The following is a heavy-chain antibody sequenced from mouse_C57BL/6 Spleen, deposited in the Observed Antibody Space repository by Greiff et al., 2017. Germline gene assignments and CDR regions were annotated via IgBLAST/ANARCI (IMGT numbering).Heavy chain of an antibody. J-gene: IGHJ1*03. V-gene: IGHV1-52*01. D-gene: IGHD1-1*01. CDR2: IDPSDSET. Sequence: QVQLQQPGAELVRPGSSVKLSCKASGYTFTSYWMHWVKQRPIQGLEWIGNIDPSDSETHYNQKFKDKATLTVDKSSSTAYMQLSSLTSEDSAVYYCAREARFITTVVRYFDVWGTGTTVTVSS. CDR1: GYTFTSYW. CDR3: AREARFITTVVRYFDV.